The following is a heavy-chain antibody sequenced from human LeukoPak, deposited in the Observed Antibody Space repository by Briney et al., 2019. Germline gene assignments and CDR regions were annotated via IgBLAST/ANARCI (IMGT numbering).Heavy chain of an antibody. CDR3: ARDTRITIFGVVIPPFDY. CDR2: INPNSGGT. CDR1: GYTFTGYY. D-gene: IGHD3-3*01. J-gene: IGHJ4*02. V-gene: IGHV1-2*02. Sequence: ASVKASCKASGYTFTGYYMHWVRQAPGQGLEWMGWINPNSGGTNYAQKFQGRVTMTRDTSISTAYMELSRLRSDDTAVYYCARDTRITIFGVVIPPFDYWGQGTLVTVSS.